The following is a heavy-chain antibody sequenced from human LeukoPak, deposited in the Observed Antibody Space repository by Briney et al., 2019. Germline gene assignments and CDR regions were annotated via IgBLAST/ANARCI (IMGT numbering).Heavy chain of an antibody. CDR3: ARDSAVTTSGGLDY. J-gene: IGHJ4*02. CDR1: GYTFTSYY. Sequence: ASVKVSCKASGYTFTSYYMHWVRQAPGQGLEWMGWISAYNGNTNYAQKLQGRVTMTTDTSTSTAYMELRSLRSDDTAVYYCARDSAVTTSGGLDYWGQGTLVTVSS. V-gene: IGHV1-18*04. CDR2: ISAYNGNT. D-gene: IGHD4-17*01.